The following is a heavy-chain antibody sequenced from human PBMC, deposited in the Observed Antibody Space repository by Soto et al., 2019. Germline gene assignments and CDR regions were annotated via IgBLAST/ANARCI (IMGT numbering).Heavy chain of an antibody. CDR2: IIPIFGTA. D-gene: IGHD6-6*01. Sequence: QVQLVQSGAEVKKPGSSVKVSCKASGGTFSSYAISWVRQAPGQGLEWMGGIIPIFGTANYAQKFQGRVTITADESTSTAYMGLSSLRSEDTAVYYCARGAIAARPALNYYYYYGMDVWGQGTTVTVSS. CDR1: GGTFSSYA. J-gene: IGHJ6*02. CDR3: ARGAIAARPALNYYYYYGMDV. V-gene: IGHV1-69*01.